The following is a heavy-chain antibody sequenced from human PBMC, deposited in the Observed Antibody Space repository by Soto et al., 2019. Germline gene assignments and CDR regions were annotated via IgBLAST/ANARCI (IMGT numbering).Heavy chain of an antibody. CDR2: IYYSGST. J-gene: IGHJ4*02. V-gene: IGHV4-39*01. CDR3: ARRRAHDILR. Sequence: LCGGSISSSSYYWGWIRQPPGKGLEWIGSIYYSGSTYYNPSLKSRVTISVDTSKNQFSLKLSSVTAADTAVYYCARRRAHDILRWGQGTLVTVSS. D-gene: IGHD3-9*01. CDR1: GGSISSSSYY.